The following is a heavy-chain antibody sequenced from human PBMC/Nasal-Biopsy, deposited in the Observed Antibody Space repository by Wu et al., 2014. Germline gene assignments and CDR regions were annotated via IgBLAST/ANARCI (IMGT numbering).Heavy chain of an antibody. CDR3: ARDPDYGDPGRVGGVDY. J-gene: IGHJ4*02. CDR2: INLSGTTI. Sequence: LRLSCAASAFTFSDYEVNWVRQAPGKGLEWISYINLSGTTIQYADSVKGRFTVSRDNARNSLFLQMGSLRDEDTAVYYCARDPDYGDPGRVGGVDYWGQGTPGHRLL. V-gene: IGHV3-48*03. D-gene: IGHD4-17*01. CDR1: AFTFSDYE.